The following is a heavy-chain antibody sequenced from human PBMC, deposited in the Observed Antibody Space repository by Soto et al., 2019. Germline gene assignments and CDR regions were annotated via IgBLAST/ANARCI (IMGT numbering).Heavy chain of an antibody. V-gene: IGHV4-31*03. Sequence: SETLSLTCIVSGGSISSNDFYWSWIRQHPGKGLEWIGYIYYSGNTYYNPSLKSRVTILVDTSKNQFSLKVSSVTAADTAVYYCARDFYDSTAFDIWGQGTMVTVSS. D-gene: IGHD3-22*01. CDR2: IYYSGNT. CDR3: ARDFYDSTAFDI. CDR1: GGSISSNDFY. J-gene: IGHJ3*02.